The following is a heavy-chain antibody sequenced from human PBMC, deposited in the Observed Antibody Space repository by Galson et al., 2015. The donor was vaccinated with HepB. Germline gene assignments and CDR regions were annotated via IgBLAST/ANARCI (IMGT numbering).Heavy chain of an antibody. CDR3: AASWGFHGDY. V-gene: IGHV1-46*01. J-gene: IGHJ4*02. D-gene: IGHD3-16*01. CDR1: GYTFTSYY. Sequence: SVKVSCKASGYTFTSYYMHWVRQAPGQGLEWMGIINPSGGSTSYAQKFQGRVTITADKSTSTAYMELSSLRSEDTAVYYCAASWGFHGDYWGQGTLVTVSS. CDR2: INPSGGST.